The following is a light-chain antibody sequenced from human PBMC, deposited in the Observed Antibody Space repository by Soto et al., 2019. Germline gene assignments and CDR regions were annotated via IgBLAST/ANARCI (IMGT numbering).Light chain of an antibody. V-gene: IGLV2-14*01. J-gene: IGLJ2*01. CDR3: SSYTSSTAIVV. Sequence: QSVLTQPASVSGSPGQSITISCTGTSSDVGGYNYVSWYQQHPGKAPKLMIYDVSNRPSGVSSRFSGSKSGNTASLTISGIQAEDEADYYCSSYTSSTAIVVFGGGTKLTVL. CDR2: DVS. CDR1: SSDVGGYNY.